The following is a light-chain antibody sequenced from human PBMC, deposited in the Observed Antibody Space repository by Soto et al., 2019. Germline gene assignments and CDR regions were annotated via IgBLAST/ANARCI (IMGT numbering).Light chain of an antibody. CDR1: SSDVGGYNY. CDR2: DVS. V-gene: IGLV2-14*03. J-gene: IGLJ1*01. CDR3: CSYTTSNTRQIV. Sequence: IFSTETSSDVGGYNYVSWYQQHPGKAPKFMIYDVSSRPSGVSNRFSGSKSGNTASLTISGLQAEDEADYYCCSYTTSNTRQIVFGTGTKVTVL.